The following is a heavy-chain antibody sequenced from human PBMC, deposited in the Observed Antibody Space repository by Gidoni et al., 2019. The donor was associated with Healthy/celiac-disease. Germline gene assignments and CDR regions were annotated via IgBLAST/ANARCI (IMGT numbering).Heavy chain of an antibody. CDR1: GGSFSGYY. J-gene: IGHJ3*02. CDR2: INHSGST. D-gene: IGHD4-17*01. V-gene: IGHV4-34*01. CDR3: ARTFDGYGDYLDAFDI. Sequence: QVQLQQWGAGLLHPSETLSLTCAVYGGSFSGYYWSWIRQPPGKGLEWIGEINHSGSTNYNPSLKSRVTISVDTSKNHFSLKLSSVTAADTAGYDCARTFDGYGDYLDAFDIWGQGTMVTVSS.